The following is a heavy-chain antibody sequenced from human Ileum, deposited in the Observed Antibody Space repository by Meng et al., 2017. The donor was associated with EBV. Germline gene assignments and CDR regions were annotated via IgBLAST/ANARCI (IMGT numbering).Heavy chain of an antibody. CDR3: VYSSSFH. D-gene: IGHD6-13*01. V-gene: IGHV3-11*01. Sequence: GRLVGSGGGLVKPGGSLRLSCAASGFTFSNYYMNWIRQAPGKGLEWVSFISSTGSTTYYADSVKGRFTVSRDNAKNSLFLQMHSLRAEDTAVYYCVYSSSFHWGQGTLVTVSS. CDR2: ISSTGSTT. J-gene: IGHJ4*02. CDR1: GFTFSNYY.